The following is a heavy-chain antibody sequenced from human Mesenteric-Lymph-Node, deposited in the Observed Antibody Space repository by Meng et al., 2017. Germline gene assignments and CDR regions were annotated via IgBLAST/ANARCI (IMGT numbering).Heavy chain of an antibody. CDR3: AKDLWEWGSAGEI. V-gene: IGHV3-23*01. Sequence: GGSLRLSCAVSGFTFSSYAMSWVRQPPGKGLEWVSAISGSGGRTYYADSLKGRFTISRDNSRNTLYLQMNSLRAEDTAVYYCAKDLWEWGSAGEIWGQGTMVTVSS. CDR2: ISGSGGRT. J-gene: IGHJ3*02. CDR1: GFTFSSYA. D-gene: IGHD3-3*01.